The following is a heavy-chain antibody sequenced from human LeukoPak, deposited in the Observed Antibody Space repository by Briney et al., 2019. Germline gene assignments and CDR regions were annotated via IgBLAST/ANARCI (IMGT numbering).Heavy chain of an antibody. CDR2: INPNSGGT. Sequence: ASVKVSCKASGYTFTGYYMHWVRQAPGQGLEWMGWINPNSGGTNYAQRFQGRVTMTRDTSISTAYMELSRLRSDDTAVYYCARDYSSGWYRGSNFDYWGQGTLVTVSS. CDR1: GYTFTGYY. V-gene: IGHV1-2*02. CDR3: ARDYSSGWYRGSNFDY. D-gene: IGHD6-19*01. J-gene: IGHJ4*02.